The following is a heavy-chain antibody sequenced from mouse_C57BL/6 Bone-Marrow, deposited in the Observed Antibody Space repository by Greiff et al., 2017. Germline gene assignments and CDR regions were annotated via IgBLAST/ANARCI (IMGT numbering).Heavy chain of an antibody. CDR1: GYTFTSYW. V-gene: IGHV1-64*01. CDR2: IHPTSGST. J-gene: IGHJ3*01. D-gene: IGHD1-1*01. Sequence: VQLQQPGAELVKPGASVKLSCKASGYTFTSYWMHWVKQRPGQGLEWIGMIHPTSGSTNYNEKFKSKATLTVDKSSSTAYMQLSSLSSEDSAVYYCARYSYYGSSYGFAYWGQGTLVTVSA. CDR3: ARYSYYGSSYGFAY.